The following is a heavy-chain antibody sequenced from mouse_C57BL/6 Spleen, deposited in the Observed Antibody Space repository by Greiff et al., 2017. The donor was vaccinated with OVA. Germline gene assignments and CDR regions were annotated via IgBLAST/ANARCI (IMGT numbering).Heavy chain of an antibody. J-gene: IGHJ2*01. CDR2: ISGGGGNT. CDR3: ARQKTGHFDY. D-gene: IGHD4-1*01. V-gene: IGHV5-9*01. Sequence: EVKVVESGGGLVKPGGSLKLSCAASGFTFSSYTMSWVRQTPEKRLEWVATISGGGGNTYYPDSVKGRFTISRDNAKNTLYLQMSSLGSEDTALYYCARQKTGHFDYWGQGTTLTVSS. CDR1: GFTFSSYT.